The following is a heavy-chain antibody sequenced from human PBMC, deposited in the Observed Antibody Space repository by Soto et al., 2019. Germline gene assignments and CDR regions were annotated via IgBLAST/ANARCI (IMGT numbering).Heavy chain of an antibody. Sequence: SVKVSCKASGGTFSSYAISWVRQAPGQGLEWMGGIIPIFGTANYAQKFQGRVTITADESTSTAYMELSSLRSEDTAVYYCARYDYYDSSGLNYYGMDVWGQGTTVTVSS. CDR3: ARYDYYDSSGLNYYGMDV. J-gene: IGHJ6*02. CDR1: GGTFSSYA. D-gene: IGHD3-22*01. V-gene: IGHV1-69*13. CDR2: IIPIFGTA.